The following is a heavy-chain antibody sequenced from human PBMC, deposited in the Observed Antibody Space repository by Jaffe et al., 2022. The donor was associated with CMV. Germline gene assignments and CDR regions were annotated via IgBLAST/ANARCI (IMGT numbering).Heavy chain of an antibody. CDR2: IRSKAYGGTT. Sequence: EVQLVESGGGLVQPGRSLRLSCTASGFTFGDYAMSWVRQAPGKGLEWVGFIRSKAYGGTTEYAASVKGRFTISRDDSKSIAYLQMNSLKTEDTAVYYCTRTAARRNLNYFDYWGQGTLVTVSS. J-gene: IGHJ4*02. CDR1: GFTFGDYA. V-gene: IGHV3-49*04. CDR3: TRTAARRNLNYFDY. D-gene: IGHD6-6*01.